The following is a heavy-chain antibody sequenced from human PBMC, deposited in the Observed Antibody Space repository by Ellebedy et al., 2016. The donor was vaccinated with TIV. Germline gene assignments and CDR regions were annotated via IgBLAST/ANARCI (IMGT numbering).Heavy chain of an antibody. J-gene: IGHJ6*02. CDR3: ARGGGMDV. D-gene: IGHD3-16*01. CDR1: GGSISSYY. V-gene: IGHV4-59*01. Sequence: MPSETLSLTCTVSGGSISSYYWSWIRQPPGKGLEWIGYIYYSGRTNYNPSLKIRVTISVDTSKNQFSLKLSSVTAADTAVYYCARGGGMDVWGQGTTVTVSS. CDR2: IYYSGRT.